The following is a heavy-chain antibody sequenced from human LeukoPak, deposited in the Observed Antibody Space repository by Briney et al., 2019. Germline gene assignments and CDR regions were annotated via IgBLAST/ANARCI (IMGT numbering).Heavy chain of an antibody. CDR3: AREHYSYGFAY. V-gene: IGHV4-59*01. J-gene: IGHJ4*02. Sequence: SETLSLTCTVSGGSINSYYWSWIRQPPGKGLEWIAYIYYSGSTSYNSSLKSRVTISVDTSKNQISLNLNSVTAADTAVYYCAREHYSYGFAYWGQGTLVTVSS. CDR1: GGSINSYY. D-gene: IGHD5-18*01. CDR2: IYYSGST.